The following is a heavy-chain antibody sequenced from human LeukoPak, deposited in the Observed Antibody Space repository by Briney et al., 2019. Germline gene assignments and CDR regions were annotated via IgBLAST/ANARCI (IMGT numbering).Heavy chain of an antibody. CDR1: GYTFTSYG. CDR2: ISAYNGNT. CDR3: ARLSLWFGELSLNWFDP. D-gene: IGHD3-10*01. J-gene: IGHJ5*02. V-gene: IGHV1-18*04. Sequence: ASVKVSCKASGYTFTSYGISWVRQAPGQGLEWMGWISAYNGNTNYAQKLQGRVTMTTDTSTSTAYMELRSLRSDDTAVYYRARLSLWFGELSLNWFDPWGQGTLVTVSS.